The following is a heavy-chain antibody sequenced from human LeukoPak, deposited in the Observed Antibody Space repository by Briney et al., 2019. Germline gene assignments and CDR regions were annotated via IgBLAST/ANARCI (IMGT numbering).Heavy chain of an antibody. Sequence: GASVKVSCKASGGTFSSYAISWVRQAPGQGLEWMGRIIPIPGIANYAQKFQGRVTITADKSTSTAYMELSSLRSEDTAVYYCARANGTYYDFWSGSPPDVWGQGTTVTVSS. CDR1: GGTFSSYA. D-gene: IGHD3-3*01. CDR2: IIPIPGIA. V-gene: IGHV1-69*04. CDR3: ARANGTYYDFWSGSPPDV. J-gene: IGHJ6*02.